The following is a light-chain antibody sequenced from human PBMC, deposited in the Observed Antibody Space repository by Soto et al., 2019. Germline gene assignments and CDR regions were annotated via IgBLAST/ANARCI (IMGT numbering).Light chain of an antibody. V-gene: IGKV3-20*01. CDR3: QQYGSSPWT. CDR2: GAL. J-gene: IGKJ1*01. CDR1: QSVSSSY. Sequence: EIVLTQSPGTLSLSPGEGATLSCRASQSVSSSYLAWYQQKPGQAPRLLIYGALSRATGIPDRFSGSGSGTDFTLTISRLEPEDFAVYYCQQYGSSPWTFGQGTKVEIK.